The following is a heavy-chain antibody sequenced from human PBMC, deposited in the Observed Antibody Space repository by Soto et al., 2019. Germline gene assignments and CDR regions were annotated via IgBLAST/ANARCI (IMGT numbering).Heavy chain of an antibody. CDR1: GFTFSSYA. CDR3: AKNPTAVAGTRDYFFDY. V-gene: IGHV3-23*01. CDR2: ISGSGGST. D-gene: IGHD6-19*01. Sequence: GGSLRLSCAASGFTFSSYALSWVRQAPGEGLEWVSGISGSGGSTYYADSVKGRFTISRDNSKNTLYLQVNSLRAEDTAVYYCAKNPTAVAGTRDYFFDYWGQGT. J-gene: IGHJ4*02.